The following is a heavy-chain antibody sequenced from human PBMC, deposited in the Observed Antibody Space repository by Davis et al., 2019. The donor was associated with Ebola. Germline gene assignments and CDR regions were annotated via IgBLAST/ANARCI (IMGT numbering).Heavy chain of an antibody. CDR1: GFTFSSYI. Sequence: ESLKISCAASGFTFSSYIMNWVRQSPGKGLEWIGEINYSGNTKYNPSLKSRVTISVDTSKNQFSLKLSSVTAADTAVYYCAGGRFLEWLFDYWGQGTLVTVSS. V-gene: IGHV4-34*08. CDR3: AGGRFLEWLFDY. CDR2: INYSGNT. D-gene: IGHD3-3*01. J-gene: IGHJ4*02.